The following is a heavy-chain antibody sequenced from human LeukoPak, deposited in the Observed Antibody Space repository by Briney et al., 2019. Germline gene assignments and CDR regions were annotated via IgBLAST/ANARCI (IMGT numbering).Heavy chain of an antibody. CDR3: ARQTGSGLFILP. CDR2: IYYSGNT. Sequence: SFSSYAMHWVRQAPGKGLEWIGSIYYSGNTYYNASLKSQVSISIDTSKNQFSLRLTSVTAADTAVYYCARQTGSGLFILPGGQGTLVTVSS. CDR1: SFSSYA. J-gene: IGHJ4*02. D-gene: IGHD3/OR15-3a*01. V-gene: IGHV4-39*01.